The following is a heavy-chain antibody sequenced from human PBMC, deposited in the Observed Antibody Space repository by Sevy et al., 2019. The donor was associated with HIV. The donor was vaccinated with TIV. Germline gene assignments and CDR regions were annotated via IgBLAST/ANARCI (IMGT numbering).Heavy chain of an antibody. Sequence: ASVKVSCKASGVTFSSYAISWVRQAPGQGLEWMGGIIPIFGTANYAQKFQGRVTITADESTSTAYMELSSLRSEDTAVYYCARARGHGDAFDIWGQGTMVTVSS. CDR3: ARARGHGDAFDI. CDR1: GVTFSSYA. J-gene: IGHJ3*02. CDR2: IIPIFGTA. V-gene: IGHV1-69*13. D-gene: IGHD5-12*01.